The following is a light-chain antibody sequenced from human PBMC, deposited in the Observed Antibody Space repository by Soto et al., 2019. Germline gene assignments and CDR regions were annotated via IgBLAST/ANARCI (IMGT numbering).Light chain of an antibody. V-gene: IGLV3-1*01. CDR3: QAWDSSAPVV. Sequence: YELTQPPSVSVSPGQTASITCSGDKLGDKYSCWYQQKPGQSPVLVIYEDRKRPSGIPERFSGSKSGNTATLTISGTQAMDEADYYCQAWDSSAPVVFGGGTKLTVL. CDR2: EDR. CDR1: KLGDKY. J-gene: IGLJ2*01.